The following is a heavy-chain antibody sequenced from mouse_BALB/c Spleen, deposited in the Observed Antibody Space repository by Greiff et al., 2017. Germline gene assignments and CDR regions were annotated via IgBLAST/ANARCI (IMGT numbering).Heavy chain of an antibody. Sequence: EVQLQESGGGLVKPGGSLKLSCAASGFTFSDYYMYWVRQTPEKRLEWVATISDGGSYTYYPDSVKGRFTISRDNAKNNLYLQMSSLKSEDTAMYYCARDGATVVATGYFDYWGQGTTLTVSS. CDR3: ARDGATVVATGYFDY. J-gene: IGHJ2*01. CDR2: ISDGGSYT. CDR1: GFTFSDYY. D-gene: IGHD1-1*01. V-gene: IGHV5-4*02.